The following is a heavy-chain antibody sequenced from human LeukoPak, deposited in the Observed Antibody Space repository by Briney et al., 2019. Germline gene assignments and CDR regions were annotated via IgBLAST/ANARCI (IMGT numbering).Heavy chain of an antibody. CDR2: ISSSSSYT. CDR1: GFTFSSYS. CDR3: ARGDLRIAAAGTFDY. J-gene: IGHJ4*02. D-gene: IGHD6-13*01. V-gene: IGHV3-21*01. Sequence: GGSLRLSCAASGFTFSSYSMNWVRQAPGKGLEWVSSISSSSSYTHYADSVKGRFTISRDNAKNSLYLQMNSLRAEDTAVYYCARGDLRIAAAGTFDYWGQGTLVTVSS.